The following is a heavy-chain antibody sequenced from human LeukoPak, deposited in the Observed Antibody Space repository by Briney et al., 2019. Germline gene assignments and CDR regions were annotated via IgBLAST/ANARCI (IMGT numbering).Heavy chain of an antibody. D-gene: IGHD3-22*01. J-gene: IGHJ4*02. CDR2: IIPIFGTA. Sequence: SVKVSCKASGGTFSSYAISWVRQAPGQGLEWMGGIIPIFGTANYAQKFQGRVTITADESTSTAYMELSRLRSDDTAVYYCARDERYDSSGYPFDYWGQGPLVTVSS. V-gene: IGHV1-69*13. CDR1: GGTFSSYA. CDR3: ARDERYDSSGYPFDY.